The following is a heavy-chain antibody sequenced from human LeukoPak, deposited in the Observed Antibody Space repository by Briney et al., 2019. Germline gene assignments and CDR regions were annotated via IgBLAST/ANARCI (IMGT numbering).Heavy chain of an antibody. Sequence: GGSLRLSCAASGFTVSSNYMSWVRQAPGKGLEWVSVIYSGGSTYYADSVKGQFTISRDNSKNTLYLQMNSLRAEDTAVYYCARRGFIDYYGMDVWGQGTTVTVSS. D-gene: IGHD3-16*02. CDR1: GFTVSSNY. CDR3: ARRGFIDYYGMDV. CDR2: IYSGGST. V-gene: IGHV3-53*01. J-gene: IGHJ6*02.